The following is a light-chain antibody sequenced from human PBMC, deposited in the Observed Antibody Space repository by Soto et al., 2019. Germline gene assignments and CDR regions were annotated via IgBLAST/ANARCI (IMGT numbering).Light chain of an antibody. Sequence: EIVLTQSPGTLSLSPGERATLSCRASQSVTSSYLAWYQQKPGQAPRLLIYGASSRATGIPDRFSGSGSGTDFTLTITRLEPEDFAVYYCQQYGRSPGLFAFGHGTKVDIK. CDR2: GAS. J-gene: IGKJ3*01. CDR1: QSVTSSY. V-gene: IGKV3-20*01. CDR3: QQYGRSPGLFA.